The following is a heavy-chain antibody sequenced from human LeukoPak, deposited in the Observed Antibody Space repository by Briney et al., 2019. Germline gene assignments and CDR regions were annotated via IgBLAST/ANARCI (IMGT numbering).Heavy chain of an antibody. CDR3: ARAAITMIGGLNWFDP. Sequence: SETLSLTCAVYGGSFSGYYWSWIRQPPGKGLEWIGEINHRGSTNYNPSLKSRVTISVDTSKNQFSLKLSSVTAADTAVYYCARAAITMIGGLNWFDPWGQGTLVTVSS. J-gene: IGHJ5*02. D-gene: IGHD3-10*02. V-gene: IGHV4-34*01. CDR2: INHRGST. CDR1: GGSFSGYY.